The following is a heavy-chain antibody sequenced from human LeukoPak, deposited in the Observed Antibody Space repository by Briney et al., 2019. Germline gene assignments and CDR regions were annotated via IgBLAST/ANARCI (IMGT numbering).Heavy chain of an antibody. CDR2: ISSSSSYI. CDR3: AKAPAKIYCSSTSCPIDY. CDR1: GFTFSSYS. D-gene: IGHD2-2*01. Sequence: PGGSLRLSCAASGFTFSSYSMNWVRQAPGKGLEWVSSISSSSSYIYYADSVKGRFTISRDNAKNSLYLQMNSLRAEDTAVCYCAKAPAKIYCSSTSCPIDYWGQGILVTVSS. J-gene: IGHJ4*02. V-gene: IGHV3-21*04.